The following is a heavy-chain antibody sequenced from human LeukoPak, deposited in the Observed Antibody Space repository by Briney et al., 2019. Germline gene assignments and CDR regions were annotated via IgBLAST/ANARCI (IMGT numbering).Heavy chain of an antibody. V-gene: IGHV3-23*01. J-gene: IGHJ4*02. Sequence: GGSLRLSCAASGFTFSSYSMSWVRQAPGKGLEWVSAISGSGGSTYYADSVKGRFTISRDNSKNTLYLQMNSLRAEDTAVYYCAAGMYSSGWYSFDYWGQGTLVTVSS. CDR3: AAGMYSSGWYSFDY. CDR1: GFTFSSYS. D-gene: IGHD6-19*01. CDR2: ISGSGGST.